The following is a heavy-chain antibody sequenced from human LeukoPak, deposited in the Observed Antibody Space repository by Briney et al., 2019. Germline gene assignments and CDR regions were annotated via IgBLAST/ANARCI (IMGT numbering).Heavy chain of an antibody. CDR1: AFTFSSYA. Sequence: GGSLRLSCAASAFTFSSYAMAWVRQAPGKGLEWVSTLSGTGGNTYYADSVRGRFTISRDNSKNTLYLQMNSLRAEDTAVYYCAKGWALTYLGGVDSWGQGTLVTVSS. D-gene: IGHD2-21*02. V-gene: IGHV3-23*01. CDR3: AKGWALTYLGGVDS. CDR2: LSGTGGNT. J-gene: IGHJ4*02.